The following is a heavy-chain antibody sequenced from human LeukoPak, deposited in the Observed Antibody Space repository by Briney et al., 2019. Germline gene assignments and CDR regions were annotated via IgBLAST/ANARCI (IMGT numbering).Heavy chain of an antibody. J-gene: IGHJ4*02. CDR1: GGSISNYY. CDR2: IYYSGST. V-gene: IGHV4-59*08. CDR3: ARGLWFGELDY. D-gene: IGHD3-10*01. Sequence: SETLSLTCTVSGGSISNYYWSWIRQPPGKGLEWIGYIYYSGSTNYNPSLKSRVTISVDTSKNQFSLKLSSVTAADTAVYYCARGLWFGELDYWGQGTLVTVPS.